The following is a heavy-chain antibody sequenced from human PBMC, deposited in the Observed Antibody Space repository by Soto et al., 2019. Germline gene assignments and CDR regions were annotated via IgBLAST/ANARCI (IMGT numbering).Heavy chain of an antibody. CDR1: GFTFSSYA. D-gene: IGHD3-10*01. J-gene: IGHJ4*02. Sequence: VGSLRLSGAASGFTFSSYAMSWVRQARGKGLEWVSAISGSGGSTYYADSVKGRFTISRDNSKNTLYLQMNSLRAEDTAVYYCAKGSDVLLWFGELFPYFDYWGQGTLVTVSS. CDR2: ISGSGGST. V-gene: IGHV3-23*01. CDR3: AKGSDVLLWFGELFPYFDY.